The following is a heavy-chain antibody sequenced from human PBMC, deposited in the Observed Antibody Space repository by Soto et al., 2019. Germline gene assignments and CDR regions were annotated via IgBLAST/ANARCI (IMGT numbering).Heavy chain of an antibody. CDR3: ATTIIYGDPGDY. CDR2: IDPSGART. Sequence: QVQVQQSGAEVKEPGASVRISCKASGYTFISYYMHWVRQAPGQGLEWMGIIDPSGARTTYAQRVRGRVTMAWDTYRSTVDMDMTSLRPDHTAVYFCATTIIYGDPGDYWGQGTVVSVS. V-gene: IGHV1-46*01. J-gene: IGHJ4*02. D-gene: IGHD4-17*01. CDR1: GYTFISYY.